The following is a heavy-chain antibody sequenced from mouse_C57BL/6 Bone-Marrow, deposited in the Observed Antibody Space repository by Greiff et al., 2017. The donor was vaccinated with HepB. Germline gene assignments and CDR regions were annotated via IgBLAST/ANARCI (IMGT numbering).Heavy chain of an antibody. Sequence: QLQESGPELVKPGASVKISCKASGYSFTDYNMNWVKQSNGKSLEWIGVINPNYGTTSYNQKFKGKATLTVDQSSSTAYMQLNSLTSEDSAVYYCARGVLWLRQFFGAMDYWGQGTSVTVSS. CDR1: GYSFTDYN. J-gene: IGHJ4*01. CDR2: INPNYGTT. V-gene: IGHV1-39*01. CDR3: ARGVLWLRQFFGAMDY. D-gene: IGHD2-2*01.